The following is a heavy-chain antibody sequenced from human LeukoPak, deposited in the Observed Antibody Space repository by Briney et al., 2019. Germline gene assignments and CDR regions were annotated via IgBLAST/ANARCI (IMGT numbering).Heavy chain of an antibody. Sequence: SETLSLTFTVSGGSISSYYWSWIRQPPGKGLEWIGYIYYSGSTNYNPSLKSRVTISVDTSKNQFSLKLSSVTAADTAVYYCARADSSSWYEDYYYYYMDVWGKVSTVTVSS. V-gene: IGHV4-59*01. CDR3: ARADSSSWYEDYYYYYMDV. J-gene: IGHJ6*03. D-gene: IGHD6-13*01. CDR2: IYYSGST. CDR1: GGSISSYY.